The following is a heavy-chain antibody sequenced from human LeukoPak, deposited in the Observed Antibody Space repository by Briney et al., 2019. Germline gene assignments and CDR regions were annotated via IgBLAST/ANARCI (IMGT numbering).Heavy chain of an antibody. V-gene: IGHV3-23*01. J-gene: IGHJ4*02. CDR2: ISGSGGST. CDR1: GFTFSTYA. CDR3: AKQGVEPGAVKYFDH. Sequence: GGSLRLSCAASGFTFSTYAMSWVRQAPGKGLEWVSTISGSGGSTYYADSVKGRFTISRDNSKNTLYLQMNNLRAEDTAVYYCAKQGVEPGAVKYFDHWGQGTLVTVSS. D-gene: IGHD2-2*01.